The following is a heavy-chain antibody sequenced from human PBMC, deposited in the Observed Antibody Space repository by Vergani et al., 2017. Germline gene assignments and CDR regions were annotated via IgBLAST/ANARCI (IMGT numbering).Heavy chain of an antibody. D-gene: IGHD6-13*01. CDR1: GDSLRGHY. CDR2: INHSGGT. Sequence: QVQLRQWGAGLVKPSETLSLTCGIYGDSLRGHYWSWIRQSPGKGLEWIGQINHSGGTNYNPSLKSRVTSSQYASKSQFTLMIKSVTAAETAVDYCAGEGIFSAKYSSSWYWFDPCDQSTLVTVSA. J-gene: IGHJ5*01. V-gene: IGHV4-34*02. CDR3: AGEGIFSAKYSSSWYWFDP.